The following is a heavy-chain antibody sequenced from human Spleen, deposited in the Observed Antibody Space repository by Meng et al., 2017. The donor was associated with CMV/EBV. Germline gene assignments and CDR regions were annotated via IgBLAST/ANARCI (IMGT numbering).Heavy chain of an antibody. CDR2: IDPDGTTT. D-gene: IGHD6-13*01. Sequence: GESLKISCAASGFPFSAFWMHWVRQLPGKGLVWVSRIDPDGTTTGYADSVKGRFTISRDNAKNSLYLQMNSLRAEDTALYYCAKDFLSKQQLVAHYYYGMDVWGQGTTVTVSS. J-gene: IGHJ6*02. V-gene: IGHV3-74*01. CDR1: GFPFSAFW. CDR3: AKDFLSKQQLVAHYYYGMDV.